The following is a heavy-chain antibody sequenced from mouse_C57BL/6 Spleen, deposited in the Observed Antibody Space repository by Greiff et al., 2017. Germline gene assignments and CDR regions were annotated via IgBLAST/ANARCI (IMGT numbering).Heavy chain of an antibody. CDR3: ARWDYGSSYDAMDY. Sequence: QVQLQQPGAALVMPGASVKLSCKASGYTFTSYWMHWVKQRPGQGLEWIGEIDPSDSYTNSNQKFKGKSTLTVDKSSSTAYMQLSSLTSEDSAVYYCARWDYGSSYDAMDYWGQGTSVTVSS. J-gene: IGHJ4*01. CDR2: IDPSDSYT. D-gene: IGHD1-1*01. V-gene: IGHV1-69*01. CDR1: GYTFTSYW.